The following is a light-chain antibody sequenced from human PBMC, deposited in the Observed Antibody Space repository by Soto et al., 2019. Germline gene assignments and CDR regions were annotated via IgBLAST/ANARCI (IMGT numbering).Light chain of an antibody. CDR1: QSVSTNF. CDR3: HQYGTSPNT. V-gene: IGKV3-20*01. Sequence: EIVLTQSPGTLSLSPGERATLSCRATQSVSTNFLAWYQQKPGQAPRLLIYGASNRATGTPDRFSGSGSGTDFTLTISRLEPEDFAVYFCHQYGTSPNTFGQGTKLEIK. J-gene: IGKJ2*01. CDR2: GAS.